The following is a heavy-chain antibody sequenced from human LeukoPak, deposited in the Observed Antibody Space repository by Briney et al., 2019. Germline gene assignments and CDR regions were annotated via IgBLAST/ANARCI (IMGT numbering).Heavy chain of an antibody. Sequence: SETLSLTCTVSGGSISSYYWSWIRQPPGKGLEWIGYIYTSGSTNYNPSLKSRVTMSVDTSKNQFSLKLSSVTATDTAVYYCAREYYYDSSGNNWFDPWGQGTLVTVSS. J-gene: IGHJ5*02. CDR2: IYTSGST. CDR3: AREYYYDSSGNNWFDP. D-gene: IGHD3-22*01. CDR1: GGSISSYY. V-gene: IGHV4-4*09.